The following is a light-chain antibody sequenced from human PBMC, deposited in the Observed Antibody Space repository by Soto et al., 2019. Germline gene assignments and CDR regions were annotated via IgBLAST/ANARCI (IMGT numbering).Light chain of an antibody. CDR3: AAWDGNLNGWV. V-gene: IGLV1-44*01. J-gene: IGLJ3*02. CDR2: SHN. Sequence: QSVLTQPPSASGTPGQKVTISCSGSSSNIGANTVNWYQHLPGTAPKLLIYSHNQRPSGVPDRFSGSKSGTSASLAISGLQYEDEADYYCAAWDGNLNGWVFGGGTKLTVL. CDR1: SSNIGANT.